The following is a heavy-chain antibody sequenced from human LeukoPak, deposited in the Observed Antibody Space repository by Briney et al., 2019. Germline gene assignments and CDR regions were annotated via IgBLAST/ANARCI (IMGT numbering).Heavy chain of an antibody. Sequence: PGGSLRLSCAASGFTFSSYWMHWVRQAPGKGLVWVSRISSDGSSTTYADSVKGRFTISRDNAKYTLYLQMNSLRAEDTAVYYCARAEDPLSDYWGQGTLVTVSS. CDR1: GFTFSSYW. V-gene: IGHV3-74*01. CDR2: ISSDGSST. CDR3: ARAEDPLSDY. J-gene: IGHJ4*02.